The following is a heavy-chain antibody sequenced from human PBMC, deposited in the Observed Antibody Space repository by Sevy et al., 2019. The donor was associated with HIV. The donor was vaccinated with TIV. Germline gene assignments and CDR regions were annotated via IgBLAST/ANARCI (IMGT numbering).Heavy chain of an antibody. V-gene: IGHV3-30*18. CDR3: TKDPPVYGDFPYGMDV. J-gene: IGHJ6*02. CDR1: GFIFDDYG. CDR2: ISHDGGKK. D-gene: IGHD4-17*01. Sequence: GGSLRLSCVGSGFIFDDYGMHWVRQAPGKGLEWVALISHDGGKKDYADSVKGRFTISRDNFKNTLYLQMNTLRRDDTTAYFCTKDPPVYGDFPYGMDVWGQGTTVTV.